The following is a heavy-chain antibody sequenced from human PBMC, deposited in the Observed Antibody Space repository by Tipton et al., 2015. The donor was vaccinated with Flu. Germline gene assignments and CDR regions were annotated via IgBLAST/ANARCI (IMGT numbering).Heavy chain of an antibody. CDR2: VYHTGSP. V-gene: IGHV4-38-2*01. J-gene: IGHJ4*02. Sequence: TLSLTCAVSGYSISSGYYWGWIRQPPGKGLEWIGSVYHTGSPYYNPSLKSRVTKSVDTSKNQSSLKLSSVTAADTAGYYCARLEVVVGATGGQGDYWGQGNLVTVSS. D-gene: IGHD1-26*01. CDR3: ARLEVVVGATGGQGDY. CDR1: GYSISSGYY.